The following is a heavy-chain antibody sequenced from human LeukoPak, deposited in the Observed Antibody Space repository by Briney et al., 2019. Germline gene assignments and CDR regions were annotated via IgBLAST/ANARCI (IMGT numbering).Heavy chain of an antibody. CDR3: ARGGDYDYVWGSYRYPPAFDY. D-gene: IGHD3-16*02. CDR2: ISYDGSNK. J-gene: IGHJ4*02. Sequence: GGSLRLSCAASGFTFSSYAMHWVRQAPGKGLEWVAVISYDGSNKYYADSVKGRFTISRDNSKNTLYLQMNSLRAEDTAVYYCARGGDYDYVWGSYRYPPAFDYWGQGTLVTVSS. V-gene: IGHV3-30-3*01. CDR1: GFTFSSYA.